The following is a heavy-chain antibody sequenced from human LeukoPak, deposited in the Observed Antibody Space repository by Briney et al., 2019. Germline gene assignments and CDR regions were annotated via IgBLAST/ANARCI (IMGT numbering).Heavy chain of an antibody. CDR3: AKASIAAADNGMDV. CDR2: ISYDGSNK. J-gene: IGHJ6*02. CDR1: GFTFSSYG. V-gene: IGHV3-30*18. Sequence: GGSLRLSCAASGFTFSSYGVHWVRQAPGKGLEWVAVISYDGSNKYYADSVKGRFTISRDNSKNTLYLQMNSLRAEDTAVYYCAKASIAAADNGMDVWGQGTTVTVSS. D-gene: IGHD6-13*01.